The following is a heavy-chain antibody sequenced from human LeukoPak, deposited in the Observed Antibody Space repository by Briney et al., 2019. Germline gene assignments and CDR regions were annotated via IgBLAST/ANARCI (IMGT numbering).Heavy chain of an antibody. J-gene: IGHJ4*02. CDR2: IYYSGST. CDR3: ARGSY. V-gene: IGHV4-39*07. Sequence: SETLSLTCTVSGGSISSSSYYWGWIRQPPEKGLEWIGSIYYSGSTYYNPSLKSRVTISVDTSKNQFSLKLSSVTAADTAVYYCARGSYWGQGTLVTVSS. CDR1: GGSISSSSYY. D-gene: IGHD3-10*01.